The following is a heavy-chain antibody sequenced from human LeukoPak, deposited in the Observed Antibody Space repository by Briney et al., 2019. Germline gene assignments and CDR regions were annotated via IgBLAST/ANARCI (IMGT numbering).Heavy chain of an antibody. V-gene: IGHV1-18*01. CDR3: ARDVRQQLAYYYYYMDV. D-gene: IGHD6-13*01. J-gene: IGHJ6*03. CDR2: ISAYNGNT. CDR1: GYTFTSYG. Sequence: ASVKVSCKASGYTFTSYGISWVRQAPGQGLEWMGWISAYNGNTNYAQKLQGRVTMTTDTSTSTAYMELGSLRSDDTAVYYCARDVRQQLAYYYYYMDVWGKGTTVTVSS.